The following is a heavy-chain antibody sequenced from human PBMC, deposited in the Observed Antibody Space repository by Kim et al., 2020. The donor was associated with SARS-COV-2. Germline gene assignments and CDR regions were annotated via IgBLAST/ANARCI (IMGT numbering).Heavy chain of an antibody. CDR3: ARADTMIAYAFDI. J-gene: IGHJ3*02. Sequence: GGSLRLSCTASGITFSSYWMNWVRRAPGKGLVWVARINTDGRSTGYADAVQGRFIISRDNVKNTLFLQMNSLRAEDTAVYYCARADTMIAYAFDIWGQGTMVTVSS. V-gene: IGHV3-74*01. CDR2: INTDGRST. D-gene: IGHD3-22*01. CDR1: GITFSSYW.